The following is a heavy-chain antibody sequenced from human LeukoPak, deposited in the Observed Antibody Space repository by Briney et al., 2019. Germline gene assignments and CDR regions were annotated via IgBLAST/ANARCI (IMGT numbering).Heavy chain of an antibody. CDR2: IYYSGST. D-gene: IGHD2-21*02. CDR1: GGSISSSSYY. CDR3: ARVEGVVTAFIDY. V-gene: IGHV4-39*07. J-gene: IGHJ4*02. Sequence: PSETLSLTCTVSGGSISSSSYYWGWIRQPPGKGLEWIGSIYYSGSTYYNPSLKSRVTISVDTSKNQFSLKLSSVTAADTAVYYCARVEGVVTAFIDYWGQGTLVTVSS.